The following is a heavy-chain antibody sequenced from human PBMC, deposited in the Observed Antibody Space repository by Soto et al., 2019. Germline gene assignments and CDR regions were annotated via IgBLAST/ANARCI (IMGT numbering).Heavy chain of an antibody. V-gene: IGHV3-23*01. J-gene: IGHJ4*02. CDR2: ISGSGGST. CDR1: GFTFSSYA. Sequence: PGGSLRLSCAASGFTFSSYAMSWVRQAPGKGLECVSAISGSGGSTYYADSVKGRFTISRDNSKNTLYLQMNSLRAEDTAVYYCAKDRRALTTVVTPPLDYWGQGTLVTSPQ. CDR3: AKDRRALTTVVTPPLDY. D-gene: IGHD4-17*01.